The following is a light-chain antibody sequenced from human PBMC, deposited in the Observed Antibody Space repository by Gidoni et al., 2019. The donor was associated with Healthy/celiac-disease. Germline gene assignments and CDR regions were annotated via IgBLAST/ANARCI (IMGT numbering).Light chain of an antibody. V-gene: IGLV2-14*03. J-gene: IGLJ2*01. Sequence: QSALTPPASVSGSPGPSITISCTGTSSDVGGYNYVSWYQQHPGKAPKLMIYDVSNRPSGVSNRFSGSKSGNTASLTISGLQAEDEVDYYCSSYTSSSTRVFGGGTKLTVL. CDR1: SSDVGGYNY. CDR3: SSYTSSSTRV. CDR2: DVS.